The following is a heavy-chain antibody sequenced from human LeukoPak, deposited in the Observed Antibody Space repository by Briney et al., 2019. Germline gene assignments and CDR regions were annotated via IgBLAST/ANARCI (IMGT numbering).Heavy chain of an antibody. Sequence: PSQTLSLTCNVSGGSISSGRYYWSWIRQPAGKGLEWIGRIYTRGSTNYNPSLKSRVTMSVDTSKNQFSLKLSSVTAADTAVYYCARGPPNGHDDSSGYYVPACLDFWGQGTLVTVSS. CDR3: ARGPPNGHDDSSGYYVPACLDF. CDR1: GGSISSGRYY. J-gene: IGHJ4*02. CDR2: IYTRGST. D-gene: IGHD3-22*01. V-gene: IGHV4-61*02.